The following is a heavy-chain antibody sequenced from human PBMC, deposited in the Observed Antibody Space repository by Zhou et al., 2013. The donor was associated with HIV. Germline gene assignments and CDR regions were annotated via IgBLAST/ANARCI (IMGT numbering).Heavy chain of an antibody. CDR2: IIPIFGTA. CDR1: GGTFNSYA. D-gene: IGHD5-12*01. V-gene: IGHV1-69*05. J-gene: IGHJ6*03. CDR3: ARDEMATPLGFHYMDV. Sequence: QVQLVQSGAEVKKPGSSVKVSCKASGGTFNSYAISWVRQAPGQGLEWMGGIIPIFGTANYAQKFQGRVTITTDESTSTAYMELSSLRSEDTAVYYCARDEMATPLGFHYMDVWGKGTTVTVSS.